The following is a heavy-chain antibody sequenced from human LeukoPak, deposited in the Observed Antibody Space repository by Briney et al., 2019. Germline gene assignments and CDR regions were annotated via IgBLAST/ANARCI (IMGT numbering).Heavy chain of an antibody. Sequence: GGSLRLSCAASGFTFSSYTMNWVRQAPGKGLVWVSRINSDGSSTSYADSVKGRFTISRDNAKNTLYLQMNRLRAEDTAVYYCARGYGSSRGWYWGQGTLVTVSS. D-gene: IGHD6-6*01. V-gene: IGHV3-74*01. CDR3: ARGYGSSRGWY. CDR1: GFTFSSYT. CDR2: INSDGSST. J-gene: IGHJ4*02.